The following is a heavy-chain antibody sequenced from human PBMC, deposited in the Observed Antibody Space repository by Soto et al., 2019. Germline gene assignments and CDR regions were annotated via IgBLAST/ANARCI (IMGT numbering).Heavy chain of an antibody. CDR2: ISGSGGTT. D-gene: IGHD6-19*01. Sequence: EGQLLESGGGLVQPGGSLRLSCAASGFTFSHFAMSWVRQAPGKGLEWVSGISGSGGTTYYADSVQGGFTFSRDNSKNALYLEMNSLRVEDTAVYYCAKDGSGQWLVTSTCWYFDLWGRGTLVTVSS. V-gene: IGHV3-23*01. J-gene: IGHJ2*01. CDR1: GFTFSHFA. CDR3: AKDGSGQWLVTSTCWYFDL.